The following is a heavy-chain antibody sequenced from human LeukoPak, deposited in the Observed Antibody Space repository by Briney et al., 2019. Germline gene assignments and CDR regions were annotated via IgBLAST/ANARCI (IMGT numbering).Heavy chain of an antibody. D-gene: IGHD3-3*01. V-gene: IGHV3-7*01. CDR1: GFTFNSYW. CDR3: AKPITISGATDAFDI. Sequence: GGSLRLSCAASGFTFNSYWMNWVRQAPGKGLEWVANIKQDGSEKYYVDSVKGRFTISRDNAKNSLYLQMNSLRAEDTAVYYCAKPITISGATDAFDIWGQGTMVTVSS. CDR2: IKQDGSEK. J-gene: IGHJ3*02.